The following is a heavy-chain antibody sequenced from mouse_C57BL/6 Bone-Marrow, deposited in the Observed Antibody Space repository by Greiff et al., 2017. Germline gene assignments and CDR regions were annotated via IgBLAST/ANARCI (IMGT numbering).Heavy chain of an antibody. Sequence: VHVKQSGAELVKPGASVKLSCTASGFNIKDYYIHWVKQRTEQGLEWIGRIDPEDGETKYAPKFQDKATITANTSSNTADLQLSSLTSEDTAVYYCTRSLIYYGTNYWGQGTTLTVSS. J-gene: IGHJ2*01. CDR2: IDPEDGET. CDR1: GFNIKDYY. D-gene: IGHD1-1*01. V-gene: IGHV14-2*01. CDR3: TRSLIYYGTNY.